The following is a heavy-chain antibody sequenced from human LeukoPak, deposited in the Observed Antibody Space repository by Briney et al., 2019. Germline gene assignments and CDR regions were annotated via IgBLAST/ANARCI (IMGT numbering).Heavy chain of an antibody. CDR2: ISPYNGAT. Sequence: GASVKVSCNASGYTFTSYGFSWVRQAPGQGLEWLAWISPYNGATNHARKLQGRVTVTTDTSTRIAYMELRSLRSDDTAVYYCARDEKKSCSGGSCYYFDYWGQGTLVTVPS. CDR1: GYTFTSYG. CDR3: ARDEKKSCSGGSCYYFDY. J-gene: IGHJ4*02. V-gene: IGHV1-18*01. D-gene: IGHD2-15*01.